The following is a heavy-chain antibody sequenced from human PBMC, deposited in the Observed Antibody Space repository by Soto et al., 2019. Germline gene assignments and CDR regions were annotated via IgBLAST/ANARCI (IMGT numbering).Heavy chain of an antibody. D-gene: IGHD2-2*01. CDR2: IYYSGST. CDR1: GGSISSSSYY. J-gene: IGHJ6*02. Sequence: SETLSLTCTVSGGSISSSSYYWGWIRQPPGKGLEWIGGIYYSGSTYYNPSLKSRVTISVDTSKNQFSLKLSSVTAADTAVYYCARLPPPAAQNLKYYYYYGMDVWGQGTTVT. V-gene: IGHV4-39*01. CDR3: ARLPPPAAQNLKYYYYYGMDV.